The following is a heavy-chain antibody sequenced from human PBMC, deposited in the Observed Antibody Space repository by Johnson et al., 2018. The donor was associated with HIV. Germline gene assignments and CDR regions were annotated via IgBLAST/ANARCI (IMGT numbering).Heavy chain of an antibody. CDR1: GFTFCNAW. J-gene: IGHJ3*01. CDR2: ISYDGSNK. Sequence: VQLVESGGGLVQPGGSLRLSCAASGFTFCNAWMSWVRQAPGKGLEWVAVISYDGSNKYYADSVKGRFTISRDNSKNTLYLQMNSLRAEDTAVYYCARQYRNSATLGGLGSFDVWGQGTGVIVSS. D-gene: IGHD2/OR15-2a*01. CDR3: ARQYRNSATLGGLGSFDV. V-gene: IGHV3-30-3*01.